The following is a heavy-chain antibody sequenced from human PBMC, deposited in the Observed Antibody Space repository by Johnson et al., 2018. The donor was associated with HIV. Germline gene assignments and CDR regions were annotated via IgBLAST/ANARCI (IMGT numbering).Heavy chain of an antibody. D-gene: IGHD5-12*01. Sequence: QVQLVESGGGVVQPGGSLRLSCAASGFTFSSFGMHWVRQAPGKGLECVAFTRYDGSNKYYADSVKGRFTISRDNSKNTLYLQMNSLRAEDTAVYYCARDFSAVVATPFIGSAFDIWGQGTMVTVSS. J-gene: IGHJ3*02. CDR3: ARDFSAVVATPFIGSAFDI. V-gene: IGHV3-30*02. CDR1: GFTFSSFG. CDR2: TRYDGSNK.